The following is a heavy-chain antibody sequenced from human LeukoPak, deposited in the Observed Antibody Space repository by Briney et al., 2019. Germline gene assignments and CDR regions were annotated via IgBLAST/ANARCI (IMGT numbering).Heavy chain of an antibody. D-gene: IGHD5-24*01. V-gene: IGHV1-18*01. Sequence: ASVKVSCKASGYTFTSYGISWVRQAPGQGLEWMGWISAYNGNTNYAQKLQGRVTMTTDTSTSTAYMELRSLRFDDTAVYYCARETGWLQGYYYYYYMDVWGKGTTVTVSS. J-gene: IGHJ6*03. CDR3: ARETGWLQGYYYYYYMDV. CDR2: ISAYNGNT. CDR1: GYTFTSYG.